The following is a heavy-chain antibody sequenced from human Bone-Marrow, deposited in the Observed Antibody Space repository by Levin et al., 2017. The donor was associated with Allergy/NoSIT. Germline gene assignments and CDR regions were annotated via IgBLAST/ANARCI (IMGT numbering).Heavy chain of an antibody. D-gene: IGHD5-12*01. Sequence: GGSLRLSCAASGFTFSSYGMHWVRQAPGKGLEWVAVIWYDGSNKYYADSVKGRFTISRDNSKNTLYLQMNSLRAEDTAVYYCARDYYSGYGDNWFDPWGQGTLVTVSS. CDR3: ARDYYSGYGDNWFDP. CDR2: IWYDGSNK. CDR1: GFTFSSYG. V-gene: IGHV3-33*01. J-gene: IGHJ5*02.